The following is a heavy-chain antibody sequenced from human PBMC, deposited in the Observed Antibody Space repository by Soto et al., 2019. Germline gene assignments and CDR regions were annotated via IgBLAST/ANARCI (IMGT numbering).Heavy chain of an antibody. D-gene: IGHD2-2*01. Sequence: QVQLVQSGAEVKKPGSSVKVSCKASGGTFSSYTISWVRQAPGQGLEWMGRIIPILGIANYAQKFQGRVTNTADKSTSTAYMELSSLRSEATAVYYCARTSDVVVPAATDYWGQGTLVTVSS. V-gene: IGHV1-69*02. J-gene: IGHJ4*02. CDR3: ARTSDVVVPAATDY. CDR2: IIPILGIA. CDR1: GGTFSSYT.